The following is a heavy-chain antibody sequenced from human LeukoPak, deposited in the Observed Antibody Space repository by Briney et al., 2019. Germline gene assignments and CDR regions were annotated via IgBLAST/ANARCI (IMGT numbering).Heavy chain of an antibody. J-gene: IGHJ6*03. Sequence: ASVKVSCKASGGTFSSYAISWVRQAPGQGLEWMGGIIPIFGTANYAQKFQGRVTMTTDTSTSPAYMELRSLRTEDTAVYYCARSHDSSGYPPRYYYMDVWGKGTTVTVSS. CDR3: ARSHDSSGYPPRYYYMDV. CDR1: GGTFSSYA. V-gene: IGHV1-69*05. D-gene: IGHD3-22*01. CDR2: IIPIFGTA.